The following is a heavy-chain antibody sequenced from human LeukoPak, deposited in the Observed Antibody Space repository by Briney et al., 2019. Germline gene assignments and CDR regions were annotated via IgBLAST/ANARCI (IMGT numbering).Heavy chain of an antibody. CDR2: ISSSSSYI. D-gene: IGHD3-22*01. CDR3: ASPEVVSSQDDAFDI. V-gene: IGHV3-21*01. CDR1: GFTFSSYS. J-gene: IGHJ3*02. Sequence: GGSLRLSCAASGFTFSSYSMNWVRQAPGKGLEWVSSISSSSSYIYYADSVKGRFTISRDNAKNSPYLQMNSLRAEDTAVYYCASPEVVSSQDDAFDIWGQGTMVTVSS.